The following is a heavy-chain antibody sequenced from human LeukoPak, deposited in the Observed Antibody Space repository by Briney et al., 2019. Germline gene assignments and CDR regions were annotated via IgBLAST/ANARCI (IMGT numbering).Heavy chain of an antibody. Sequence: PGRSLRLSCAASGFTFTDYAMNWVRQAPGKGLEWLSAISGSGGSTYYADSIQGRFTISRDNSKNTLYLQMNSLRAEDTAIYYCAKDRYSRGYFDWGQGTLVTVSS. V-gene: IGHV3-23*01. J-gene: IGHJ4*02. CDR3: AKDRYSRGYFD. D-gene: IGHD3-22*01. CDR1: GFTFTDYA. CDR2: ISGSGGST.